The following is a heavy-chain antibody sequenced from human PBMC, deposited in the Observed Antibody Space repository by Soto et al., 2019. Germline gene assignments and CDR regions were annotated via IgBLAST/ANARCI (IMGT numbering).Heavy chain of an antibody. CDR1: GYTFRSYG. V-gene: IGHV1-18*01. D-gene: IGHD3-3*01. CDR3: ARAIEDYDFWSGSYIAWTFDY. CDR2: ISVYSGKT. Sequence: QIQLVQSGAEVKKPGASVRVSCKASGYTFRSYGIGWVRQAPGQGLEWLGWISVYSGKTNYAQKFQGRVTMTTDTSTSTASMEVRSLRCDDTAVYFCARAIEDYDFWSGSYIAWTFDYWGQGTLVTVSS. J-gene: IGHJ4*02.